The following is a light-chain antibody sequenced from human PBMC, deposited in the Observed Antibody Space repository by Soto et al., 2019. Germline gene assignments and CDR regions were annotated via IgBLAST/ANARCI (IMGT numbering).Light chain of an antibody. CDR1: QNIGSN. Sequence: ELVMTQSPAQMYGSTGERVIMSCTASQNIGSNLAWYQQRPGQAPRRLMYGASTRATETPARLSGSGSATDFTLTISSLQSEDFAVYYCQQYNNWPPYTFGQGTRLEIK. CDR2: GAS. V-gene: IGKV3-15*01. J-gene: IGKJ5*01. CDR3: QQYNNWPPYT.